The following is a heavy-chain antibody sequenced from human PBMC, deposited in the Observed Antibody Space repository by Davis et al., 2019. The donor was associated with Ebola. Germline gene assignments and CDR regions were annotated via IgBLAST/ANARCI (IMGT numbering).Heavy chain of an antibody. V-gene: IGHV1-69*05. CDR3: ARADNQLYSSGYIGFDP. J-gene: IGHJ5*02. CDR2: IIPIFGTA. D-gene: IGHD3-22*01. Sequence: SVKVSCKASGGTFSSYAISWVRQAPGQGLEWMGGIIPIFGTANYAQKFQGRVTITRDTSASTAYMELSSLRSEDTAVYYCARADNQLYSSGYIGFDPWGQGTLVTVSS. CDR1: GGTFSSYA.